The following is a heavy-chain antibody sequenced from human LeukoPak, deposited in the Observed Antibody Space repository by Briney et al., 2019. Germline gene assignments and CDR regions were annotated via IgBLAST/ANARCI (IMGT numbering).Heavy chain of an antibody. CDR2: ISYDGSNK. V-gene: IGHV3-30-3*01. D-gene: IGHD3-3*01. J-gene: IGHJ3*02. CDR1: GFTFSSYA. CDR3: AREGPNYDFWSGYPDAFDI. Sequence: GGSLRLSCAASGFTFSSYAMHWVRQAPGKGLEWVAVISYDGSNKYYADSVKGRFTISRDNSKNTLYLQMNSLRAEDTAVYYCAREGPNYDFWSGYPDAFDIWGQGTMVTVSS.